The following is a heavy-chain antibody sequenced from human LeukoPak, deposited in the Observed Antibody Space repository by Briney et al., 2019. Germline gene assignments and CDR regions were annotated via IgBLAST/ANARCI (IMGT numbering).Heavy chain of an antibody. CDR2: ISYDGSNK. CDR3: AKDSGDGYNYPSYFDY. D-gene: IGHD5-24*01. J-gene: IGHJ4*02. V-gene: IGHV3-30*18. Sequence: PGGSLRLSCAASGFTFSSYGMHWVRQAPGKGLEWVAVISYDGSNKYYADSVKGRFTISRDNSKNTLYLQMNSLRAEDTAVYYCAKDSGDGYNYPSYFDYWGQGTLVTVSA. CDR1: GFTFSSYG.